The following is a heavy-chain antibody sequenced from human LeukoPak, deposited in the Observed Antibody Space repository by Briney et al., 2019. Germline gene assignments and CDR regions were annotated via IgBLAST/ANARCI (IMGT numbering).Heavy chain of an antibody. Sequence: ASVKVSCKASGGTFISYAISWVRQAPGRGLEWMGGIIPIFGTAKYAQKFQGRVTITADESTSTAYMELRSLRSEDTAVYYCARDSSEFRSLIPHWGQGTLVTVSS. CDR3: ARDSSEFRSLIPH. CDR2: IIPIFGTA. CDR1: GGTFISYA. J-gene: IGHJ1*01. D-gene: IGHD2-21*01. V-gene: IGHV1-69*01.